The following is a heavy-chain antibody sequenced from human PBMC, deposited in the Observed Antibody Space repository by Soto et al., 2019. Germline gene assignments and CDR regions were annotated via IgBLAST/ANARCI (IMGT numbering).Heavy chain of an antibody. CDR2: INPATGAA. Sequence: QLHLVQSGAVVKKPGASVTVSCSASGYPVTAYYMHWVRQAPGRGLEWMGGINPATGAAKYTQTFQGRVTKTRDTSTSTVCMELSGLTSEDTAVFYCARGGGVGVAGSAAFDMWGQGTLVTVSS. CDR1: GYPVTAYY. V-gene: IGHV1-2*02. CDR3: ARGGGVGVAGSAAFDM. J-gene: IGHJ3*02. D-gene: IGHD3-3*01.